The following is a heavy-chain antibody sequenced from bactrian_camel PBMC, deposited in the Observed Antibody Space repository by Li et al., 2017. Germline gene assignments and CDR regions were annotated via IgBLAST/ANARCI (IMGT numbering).Heavy chain of an antibody. Sequence: VQLVESGGGLVQPGGSLRLSCAASGFTFSSYDMNWVRQAPGKGLEWVSAIKSGGGTSFYTDAVKGRFTISRDNGKNTLYLQMNSLKTEDTAVYYCAADRRSEPLFGMGVPAYWGQGTQVTVS. CDR1: GFTFSSYD. D-gene: IGHD3*01. CDR3: AADRRSEPLFGMGVPAY. J-gene: IGHJ4*01. CDR2: IKSGGGTS. V-gene: IGHV3S40*01.